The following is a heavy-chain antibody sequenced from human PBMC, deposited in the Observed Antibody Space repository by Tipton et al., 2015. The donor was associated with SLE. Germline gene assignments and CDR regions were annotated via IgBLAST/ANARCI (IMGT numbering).Heavy chain of an antibody. Sequence: GLVKPSETLSLTCAVFGGSFSGNYWIWIRQTPGKGLEWIGYIYHSGSTNYNPSLKSRVTISVDTSKNQFSLRLSSVTAADTAVYYCARVVVHGYLDYWGQGTLVTVSS. CDR2: IYHSGST. CDR1: GGSFSGNY. J-gene: IGHJ4*02. CDR3: ARVVVHGYLDY. V-gene: IGHV4-59*01. D-gene: IGHD2-15*01.